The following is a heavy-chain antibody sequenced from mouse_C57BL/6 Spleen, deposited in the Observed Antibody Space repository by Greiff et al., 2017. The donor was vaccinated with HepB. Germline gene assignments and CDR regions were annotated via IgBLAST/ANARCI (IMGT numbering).Heavy chain of an antibody. Sequence: EVMLVESGGGLVQPGGSMKLSCVASGFTFSNYWMNWVRQSPEKGLEWVAQIRLKSDNYATHYAESVKGRFTISRDDSKSSVYLQMNNLRAEDTGIYYCTRGWLLDYYAIDYWGQGTSVTVSS. V-gene: IGHV6-3*01. D-gene: IGHD2-3*01. CDR2: IRLKSDNYAT. J-gene: IGHJ4*01. CDR3: TRGWLLDYYAIDY. CDR1: GFTFSNYW.